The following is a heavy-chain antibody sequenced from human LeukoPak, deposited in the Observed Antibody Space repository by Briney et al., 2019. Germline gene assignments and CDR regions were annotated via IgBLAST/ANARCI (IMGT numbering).Heavy chain of an antibody. CDR3: ARNPRDSSGYWDAFDI. CDR2: IYYSGST. V-gene: IGHV4-59*11. CDR1: ADSIGSHY. D-gene: IGHD3-22*01. Sequence: SETLSLTCTVSADSIGSHYWNWIRQSPGKGLEWIGHIYYSGSTNYNPSLRSRVTMSLDTSKNQFSLRLRSVTAADTAAYYCARNPRDSSGYWDAFDIWGQGTMVTVSS. J-gene: IGHJ3*02.